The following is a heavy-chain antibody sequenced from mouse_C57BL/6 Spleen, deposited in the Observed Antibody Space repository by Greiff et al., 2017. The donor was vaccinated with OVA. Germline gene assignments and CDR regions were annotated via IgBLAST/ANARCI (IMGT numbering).Heavy chain of an antibody. CDR1: GYTFTSYW. Sequence: QVQLQQPGAELVKPGASVKLSCKASGYTFTSYWMHWVKQRPGQGLEWIGMIHPKSGSTNYNEKFKSKATLTVDKSSSTAYMQLSSLTSEDSAVYYCARDYDYDGRDYWGQGTTLTVSS. CDR2: IHPKSGST. J-gene: IGHJ2*01. D-gene: IGHD2-4*01. V-gene: IGHV1-64*01. CDR3: ARDYDYDGRDY.